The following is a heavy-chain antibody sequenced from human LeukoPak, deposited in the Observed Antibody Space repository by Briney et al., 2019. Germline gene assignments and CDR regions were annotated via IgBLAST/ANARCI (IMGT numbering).Heavy chain of an antibody. D-gene: IGHD1-26*01. V-gene: IGHV6-1*01. J-gene: IGHJ5*02. CDR2: TYYRSKWFY. CDR1: GDSVSSNSAG. CDR3: AREGEVGTTWSWFDP. Sequence: SQTLSLTCAISGDSVSSNSAGWNWIRQSPSRGLEWLGRTYYRSKWFYAYAVSVKSRITINPDTSKNQFSLLLNSVTPEDTAVYYCAREGEVGTTWSWFDPWGQGTLVTVSS.